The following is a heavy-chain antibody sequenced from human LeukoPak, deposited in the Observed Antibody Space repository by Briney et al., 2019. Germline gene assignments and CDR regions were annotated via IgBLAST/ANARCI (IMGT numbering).Heavy chain of an antibody. CDR1: GFTFSSYG. V-gene: IGHV3-33*01. Sequence: PGRSLRLSCAASGFTFSSYGMHWVRQAPGKGLEWVAVIWYDGSNKYYADSVKCRFTISRDNSKNTLYLQMNSLRAEDTAVYYCARGSGSYWGQGTLVTVSS. J-gene: IGHJ4*02. CDR2: IWYDGSNK. CDR3: ARGSGSY. D-gene: IGHD6-19*01.